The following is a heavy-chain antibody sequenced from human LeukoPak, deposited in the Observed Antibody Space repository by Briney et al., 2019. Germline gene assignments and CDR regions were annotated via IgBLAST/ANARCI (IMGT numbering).Heavy chain of an antibody. CDR2: INWNGGST. V-gene: IGHV3-20*04. CDR1: GFTFDDYG. CDR3: AREGAGSNYNDYMDV. J-gene: IGHJ6*03. Sequence: GGSLRLSCAASGFTFDDYGMSWVRQAPGKGLEWVSGINWNGGSTGYADSVKGRFTISRDNAKNSLYLQMNSLGAEDTALYYCAREGAGSNYNDYMDVWGKGTTVTVSS. D-gene: IGHD1-26*01.